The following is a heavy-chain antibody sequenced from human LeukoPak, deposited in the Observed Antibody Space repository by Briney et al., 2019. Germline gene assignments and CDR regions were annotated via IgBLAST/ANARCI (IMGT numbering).Heavy chain of an antibody. Sequence: SETLSLTCAVYGGSFSGYYWSWVRQPAGKGLEWIGEINHSGSTNYNPSLKSRVTISVDTSNNQFSLKLSSVTAADTAVYYCASSELGYCSGGSCFGWFDPWGQGTLVTVSS. J-gene: IGHJ5*02. CDR3: ASSELGYCSGGSCFGWFDP. CDR1: GGSFSGYY. D-gene: IGHD2-15*01. CDR2: INHSGST. V-gene: IGHV4-34*01.